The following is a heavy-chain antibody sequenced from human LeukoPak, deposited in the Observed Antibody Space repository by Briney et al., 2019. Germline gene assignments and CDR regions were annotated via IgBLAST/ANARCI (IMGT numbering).Heavy chain of an antibody. CDR1: GGSFSGYY. CDR3: ARGAAHPYYYYYMDV. V-gene: IGHV4-34*01. D-gene: IGHD6-6*01. Sequence: SETLSLTCAVYGGSFSGYYWSWIRQPPGKGLEWIGEINHSGSTNYNPSLKSRVTISVDTSKNQFSLKLSSVTAADTAVYYCARGAAHPYYYYYMDVWGKGTTVTVSS. CDR2: INHSGST. J-gene: IGHJ6*03.